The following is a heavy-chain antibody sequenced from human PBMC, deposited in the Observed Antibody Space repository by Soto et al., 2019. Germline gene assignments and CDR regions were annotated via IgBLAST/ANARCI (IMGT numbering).Heavy chain of an antibody. D-gene: IGHD1-26*01. J-gene: IGHJ4*02. CDR1: GYTFTGYY. CDR3: ARDFGIVGATTRFDY. Sequence: QVQLVQSGAEVKKPGASVKVSCKASGYTFTGYYMHWVRQAPGQGLEWMGWINPNSGGTNYAQKFQGWVTMTRDTSISTAYMELSRLRSDDTAVYYCARDFGIVGATTRFDYWGQGTLVTVSS. CDR2: INPNSGGT. V-gene: IGHV1-2*04.